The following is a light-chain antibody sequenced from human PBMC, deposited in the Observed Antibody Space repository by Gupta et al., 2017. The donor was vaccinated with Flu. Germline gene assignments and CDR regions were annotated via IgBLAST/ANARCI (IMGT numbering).Light chain of an antibody. J-gene: IGLJ1*01. CDR2: DVS. Sequence: GRTPPRSASGSPHQPVIIPCSDPSSDVGGYNYVSWYQQHPGKAPKLMIYDVSKRPSGVPDRFSGSKSGNTASRTISGLQAEDEADYYCCSYAGSYSYVFGTGTEVTVL. CDR3: CSYAGSYSYV. CDR1: SSDVGGYNY. V-gene: IGLV2-11*01.